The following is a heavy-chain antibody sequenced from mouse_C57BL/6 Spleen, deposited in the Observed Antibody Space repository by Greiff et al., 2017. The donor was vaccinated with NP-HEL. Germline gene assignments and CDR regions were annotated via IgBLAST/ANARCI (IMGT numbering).Heavy chain of an antibody. CDR1: GYSFTDYN. V-gene: IGHV1-39*01. J-gene: IGHJ4*01. Sequence: VQLKESGPELVKPGASVKISCKASGYSFTDYNMNWVKQSNGKSLEWIGVINPNYGTTSYNQKFKGKATLTVDQSSSTAYPQLNSLTSEDSAVYYCARGELGQGFYAMDYWGQGTSVTVSS. D-gene: IGHD4-1*01. CDR2: INPNYGTT. CDR3: ARGELGQGFYAMDY.